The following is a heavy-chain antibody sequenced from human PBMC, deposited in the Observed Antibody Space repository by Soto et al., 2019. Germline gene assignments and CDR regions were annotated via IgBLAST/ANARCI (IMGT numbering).Heavy chain of an antibody. J-gene: IGHJ4*02. CDR1: GGSISSTSYY. CDR3: ARQVVDGTVAGAGSFDY. V-gene: IGHV4-39*01. Sequence: QLQLQESGPGLVKPSETLSLTCTVSGGSISSTSYYWVWIRQPPGKGLEWIGSFYYTGSTYYNPSLKSRVPISVDTSENQFSLKLNSATAADTAVYYCARQVVDGTVAGAGSFDYWGQGALVTVSS. CDR2: FYYTGST. D-gene: IGHD6-19*01.